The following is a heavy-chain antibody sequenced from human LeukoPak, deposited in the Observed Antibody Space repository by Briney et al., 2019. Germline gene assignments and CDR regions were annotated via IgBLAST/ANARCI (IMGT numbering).Heavy chain of an antibody. CDR2: VNPSGGTT. D-gene: IGHD1-1*01. V-gene: IGHV1-46*01. CDR3: ARGKIQLGDY. CDR1: GYTFTGYY. Sequence: ASVKVSCKASGYTFTGYYMHWVRQAPGQGLEWMGIVNPSGGTTSYAQKFQGRVTMTRDTSTSTVYMELNSLRSEDTAVYYCARGKIQLGDYWGQGTLVTVSS. J-gene: IGHJ4*02.